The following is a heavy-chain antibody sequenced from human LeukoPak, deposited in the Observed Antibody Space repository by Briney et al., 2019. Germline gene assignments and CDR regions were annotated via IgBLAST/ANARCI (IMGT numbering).Heavy chain of an antibody. D-gene: IGHD5-12*01. CDR2: INHSGST. V-gene: IGHV4-34*01. J-gene: IGHJ4*02. CDR3: ARFSGYDLDY. CDR1: GGSFSGYY. Sequence: SETLSLTCAVYGGSFSGYYWSWIRQPPGKGLEWIGEINHSGSTNYNPSLKSRVTISVDTSKNQFSLKLSSVTAADTAVYYCARFSGYDLDYWGQGTLVTVSS.